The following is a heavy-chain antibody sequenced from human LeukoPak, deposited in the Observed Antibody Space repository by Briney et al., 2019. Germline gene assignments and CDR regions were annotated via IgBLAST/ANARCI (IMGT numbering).Heavy chain of an antibody. CDR3: ARHGTAGEGVDY. CDR2: IYYSGST. J-gene: IGHJ4*02. V-gene: IGHV4-39*01. Sequence: SETLSLTCTVSGGSISNYYWGWIRQPPGKGLEWIGSIYYSGSTYYNPSLKSRVTISVDTSKNQFSLKLSSVTAADTAVYYCARHGTAGEGVDYWGQGTLVTVSS. CDR1: GGSISNYY. D-gene: IGHD6-13*01.